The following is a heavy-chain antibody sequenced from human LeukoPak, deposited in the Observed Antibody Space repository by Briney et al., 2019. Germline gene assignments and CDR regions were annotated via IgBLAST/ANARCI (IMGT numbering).Heavy chain of an antibody. Sequence: GGSLRLSCAASGFTFSSYAMSWVRQAPGKGLEWVSAISGSGGSTYYADSVKGRFTISRDNSKNTLYLQMNSLRAEDTAVYYCAKGRLSLGYCSSTSCSSWFDPWAQGTLVTVSS. J-gene: IGHJ5*02. CDR2: ISGSGGST. D-gene: IGHD2-2*01. CDR1: GFTFSSYA. V-gene: IGHV3-23*01. CDR3: AKGRLSLGYCSSTSCSSWFDP.